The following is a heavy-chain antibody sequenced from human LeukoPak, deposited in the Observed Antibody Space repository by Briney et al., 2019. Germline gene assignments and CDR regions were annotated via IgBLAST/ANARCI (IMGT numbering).Heavy chain of an antibody. J-gene: IGHJ4*02. CDR3: GGGCSSTSCYPHGFDY. Sequence: QPGGSLRLSCAASGFTFSSYWMSWVRQAPGKGLEWVANIKQDGSEKYYVDSVNGRFTISRDNAKNSLYLQMNSLRAEDTAVYYCGGGCSSTSCYPHGFDYWGQGTLVTVSS. CDR1: GFTFSSYW. CDR2: IKQDGSEK. D-gene: IGHD2-2*01. V-gene: IGHV3-7*01.